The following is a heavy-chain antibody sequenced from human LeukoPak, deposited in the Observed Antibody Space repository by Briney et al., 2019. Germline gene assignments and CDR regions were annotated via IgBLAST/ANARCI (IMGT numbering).Heavy chain of an antibody. CDR3: ARAGVAGMDV. CDR1: GFTFSSYE. V-gene: IGHV3-48*03. D-gene: IGHD2-15*01. Sequence: GGSLRLSCAASGFTFSSYEMNWVRQPPGKGLEWVSYISSSGSTIYYADSVKGRFTISRDNAKNSLYLQMNSLRAEDTAVYYCARAGVAGMDVWGQGTTVTVSS. J-gene: IGHJ6*02. CDR2: ISSSGSTI.